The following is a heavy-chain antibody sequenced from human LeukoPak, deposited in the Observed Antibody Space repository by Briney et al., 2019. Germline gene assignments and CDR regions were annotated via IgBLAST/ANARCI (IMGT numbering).Heavy chain of an antibody. Sequence: PGGSLRLSCAASGFTFSNYGMHWVRQAPSKGLEWVAVSSYDGDNKYYADSVKGRFTISRDISKITLYLQMNSLRPEDTAVYYCAKDKGAYGSETGFDIWGQGILVTVSS. J-gene: IGHJ4*02. D-gene: IGHD4-17*01. CDR3: AKDKGAYGSETGFDI. V-gene: IGHV3-30*18. CDR2: SSYDGDNK. CDR1: GFTFSNYG.